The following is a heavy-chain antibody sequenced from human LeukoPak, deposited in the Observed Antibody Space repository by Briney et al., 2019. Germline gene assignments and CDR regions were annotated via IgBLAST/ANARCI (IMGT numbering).Heavy chain of an antibody. J-gene: IGHJ3*02. CDR2: IIPILGIA. Sequence: ASVKVSCKASGGTFSSYAISWVRQAPGQGLEWMGRIIPILGIANYAQKFQGRVTITADKSTSTAYMELSSLRSEDTAVYYCARVRPSRRYVWGSYRYPNDAFDIWGQGTMVTVSS. CDR1: GGTFSSYA. D-gene: IGHD3-16*02. V-gene: IGHV1-69*04. CDR3: ARVRPSRRYVWGSYRYPNDAFDI.